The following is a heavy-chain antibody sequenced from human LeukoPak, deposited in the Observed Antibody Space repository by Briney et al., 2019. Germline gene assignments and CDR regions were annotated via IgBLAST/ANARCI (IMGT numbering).Heavy chain of an antibody. CDR2: IYYSGST. CDR1: GGSISSSSYY. D-gene: IGHD6-13*01. Sequence: SETLSLTCTVSGGSISSSSYYWGWIRQPPGKGLEWIGSIYYSGSTYYNPSLKSRVTISVDTSKNQFSLKLSSVTAADTAVYYCARLGSSSWYGLVYWGQGTLVTVSS. CDR3: ARLGSSSWYGLVY. J-gene: IGHJ4*02. V-gene: IGHV4-39*07.